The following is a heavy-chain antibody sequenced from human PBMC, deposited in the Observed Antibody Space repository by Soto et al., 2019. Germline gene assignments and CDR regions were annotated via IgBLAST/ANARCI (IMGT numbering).Heavy chain of an antibody. CDR1: GASITSTGYY. Sequence: QVQLQESGPGLVKPSQTLSLTCTVSGASITSTGYYWSWIRQHPGEGLEWIGFTSNSGSTSYNPSLKSRVTISVDASANQFSLNLKSVTAGDTAVYYCARGGGSTKVDYWGQGTLVTVSP. D-gene: IGHD2-2*01. J-gene: IGHJ4*02. V-gene: IGHV4-31*03. CDR2: TSNSGST. CDR3: ARGGGSTKVDY.